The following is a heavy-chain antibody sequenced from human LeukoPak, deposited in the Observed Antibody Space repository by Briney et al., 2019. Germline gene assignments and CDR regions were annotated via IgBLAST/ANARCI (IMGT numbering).Heavy chain of an antibody. CDR2: IYYSGST. Sequence: SETLSLTCTVCGGSISSYYWSWIRQPPGKGLEWIGYIYYSGSTNYNPSLKSRVTISVDTSKNQFSLKLSSVTAADTAVYYCARGDTLLWFGELSFSAFDYWGQGTLVTVSS. V-gene: IGHV4-59*01. J-gene: IGHJ4*02. CDR1: GGSISSYY. CDR3: ARGDTLLWFGELSFSAFDY. D-gene: IGHD3-10*01.